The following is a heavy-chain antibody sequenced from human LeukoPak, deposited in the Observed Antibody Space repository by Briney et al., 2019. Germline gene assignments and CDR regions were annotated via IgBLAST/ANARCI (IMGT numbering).Heavy chain of an antibody. D-gene: IGHD2-15*01. CDR3: ARDQRYCSGGSCHMDLNWFDP. J-gene: IGHJ5*02. V-gene: IGHV4-39*07. CDR1: GGSISSSSYY. CDR2: IYYSGST. Sequence: PSETLSLTCTVSGGSISSSSYYWGWIRQPPGKGLEWIGSIYYSGSTYYIPSLKSRVTISVDTSKNQFSLKLSSVTAADTAVYYCARDQRYCSGGSCHMDLNWFDPWGQGTLVTVSS.